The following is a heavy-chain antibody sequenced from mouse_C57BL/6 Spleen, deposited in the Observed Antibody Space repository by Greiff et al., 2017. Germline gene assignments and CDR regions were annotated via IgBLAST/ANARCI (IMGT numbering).Heavy chain of an antibody. CDR2: ISYDGSN. V-gene: IGHV3-6*01. CDR3: ARKDGYYWYFDV. D-gene: IGHD2-3*01. J-gene: IGHJ1*03. CDR1: GYSITSGYY. Sequence: DVKLQESGPGLVKPSQSLSLTCSVTGYSITSGYYWNWIRQFPGNKLEWMGYISYDGSNNYNPSLKNRISITRDTSKNQFFLKLNSVTTEDTATYYCARKDGYYWYFDVWGTGTTVTVSS.